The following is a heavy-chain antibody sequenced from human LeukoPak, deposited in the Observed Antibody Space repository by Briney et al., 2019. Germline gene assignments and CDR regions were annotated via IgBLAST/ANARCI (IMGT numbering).Heavy chain of an antibody. CDR3: LRSYSTSSRPYYFDF. CDR2: IIPILGIT. Sequence: SVKVSCKASGGTFSSYAISWVRQAPGQGLEWMGRIIPILGITNYAQKFQGRVTITADKSTSTAYMELSSLRAEDTAVYFCLRSYSTSSRPYYFDFWGQGTLVTVSS. V-gene: IGHV1-69*04. D-gene: IGHD6-13*01. J-gene: IGHJ4*02. CDR1: GGTFSSYA.